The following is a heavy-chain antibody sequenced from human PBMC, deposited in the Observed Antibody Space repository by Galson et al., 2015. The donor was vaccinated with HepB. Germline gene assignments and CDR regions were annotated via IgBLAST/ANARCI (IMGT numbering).Heavy chain of an antibody. CDR1: GFTFSRYS. CDR3: ARGGIVGANHDAFDI. V-gene: IGHV3-48*01. J-gene: IGHJ3*02. CDR2: ISSSSSTI. Sequence: SLRLSCAASGFTFSRYSMNWVRQAPGKGLEWVSYISSSSSTIYYADSVKGRFTISRDNAKNSLYLQMNSLRAEDTAVYYCARGGIVGANHDAFDIWGQGTMVTVSS. D-gene: IGHD1-26*01.